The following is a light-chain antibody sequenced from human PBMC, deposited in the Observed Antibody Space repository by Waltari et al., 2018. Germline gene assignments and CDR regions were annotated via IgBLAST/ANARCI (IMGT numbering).Light chain of an antibody. J-gene: IGKJ4*01. CDR2: DAS. CDR3: QHYYSSPLT. V-gene: IGKV3-11*01. CDR1: QSISSS. Sequence: EIVLTQSPATLSLSPGERATLSCRASQSISSSLAWYQQKSGQAPRLLMYDASSRPSGIPARFSGSGSGTDFTLTISSLQAEDVAVYYCQHYYSSPLTFGGGTKVEIK.